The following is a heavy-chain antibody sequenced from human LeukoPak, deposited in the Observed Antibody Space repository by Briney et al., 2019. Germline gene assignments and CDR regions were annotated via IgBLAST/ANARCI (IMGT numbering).Heavy chain of an antibody. J-gene: IGHJ5*02. CDR2: ISGRGSGT. V-gene: IGHV3-23*01. CDR3: AKDRGPYIGIANNWFDP. CDR1: GFTFHIYA. Sequence: GGSLGLSCVASGFTFHIYAMNWVRQAPGKGLEWGSGISGRGSGTHYADYVKGRFTISRDNSKNTIYLEINSLRGEDPAVYHCAKDRGPYIGIANNWFDPWGQGTLVIVSS. D-gene: IGHD1-1*01.